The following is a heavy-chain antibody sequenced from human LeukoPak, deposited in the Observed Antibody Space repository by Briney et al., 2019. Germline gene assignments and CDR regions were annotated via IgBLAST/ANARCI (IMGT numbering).Heavy chain of an antibody. CDR2: IYPGDSDT. D-gene: IGHD3-22*01. CDR3: ASSGYYPAPNY. Sequence: GESLKISWKGSGYSFTSYWIGWVRQMPGKGLECMGTIYPGDSDTRYSPSFQGQVTISADKSISTAYLQWSSLKASDTAMYYCASSGYYPAPNYWGQGTLVTVSS. CDR1: GYSFTSYW. V-gene: IGHV5-51*01. J-gene: IGHJ4*02.